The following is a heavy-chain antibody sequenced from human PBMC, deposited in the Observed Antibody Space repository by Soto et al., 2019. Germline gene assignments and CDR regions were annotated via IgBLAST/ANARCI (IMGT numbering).Heavy chain of an antibody. CDR1: GDSISSYY. J-gene: IGHJ4*02. D-gene: IGHD6-19*01. CDR3: ASLYSSGWYYYFDY. V-gene: IGHV4-59*06. CDR2: IYYSGST. Sequence: PSETLSLTCTVSGDSISSYYWSWIRQPPGKGLEWIGYIYYSGSTYYNPSLKSRVTISVDTSKNQFSLKLTSVTAADTAVYYCASLYSSGWYYYFDYWGQGTLVTVSS.